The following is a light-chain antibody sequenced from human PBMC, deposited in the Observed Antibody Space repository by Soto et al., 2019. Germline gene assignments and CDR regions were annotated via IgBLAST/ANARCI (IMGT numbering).Light chain of an antibody. Sequence: DIQMTQSPSTLSSSLGDRGTITFLASQSISSWLAWYQQKPGKAPKLLIYDASSLESGVPSRFSGSASGTEFTLTISSLQPDDIATYYCQQCHRYLTFGQGTKVDIK. J-gene: IGKJ1*01. V-gene: IGKV1-5*01. CDR2: DAS. CDR1: QSISSW. CDR3: QQCHRYLT.